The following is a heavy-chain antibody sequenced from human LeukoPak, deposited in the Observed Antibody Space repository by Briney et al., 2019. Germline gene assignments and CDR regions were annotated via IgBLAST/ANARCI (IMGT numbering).Heavy chain of an antibody. CDR2: MYPSGRT. V-gene: IGHV4-4*07. D-gene: IGHD3-3*01. CDR1: GGSISSYY. J-gene: IGHJ4*02. CDR3: GRGLDDHAGVLDY. Sequence: SETLSLTCSVSGGSISSYYWSWIRQPAGKGLEWIGLMYPSGRTDYKSSLKRRVTMSVDTSKNQFFLNLSSVSAADTAVDYCGRGLDDHAGVLDYWGQGTLVTVSS.